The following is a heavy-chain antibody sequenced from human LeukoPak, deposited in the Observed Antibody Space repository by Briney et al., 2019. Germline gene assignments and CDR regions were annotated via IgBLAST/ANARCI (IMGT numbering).Heavy chain of an antibody. D-gene: IGHD2-15*01. V-gene: IGHV3-30*03. CDR3: AREYGYCSGGSCYSFDY. CDR2: ISYDGSPQ. Sequence: GRSLRLSCVASGFAFSSNGMHWVRQAPGKGLEWVAVISYDGSPQNYADSVKGRFTISRDNHKNTVYLQMNSLRTEDTAVYYCAREYGYCSGGSCYSFDYWGQGTLVTVSS. CDR1: GFAFSSNG. J-gene: IGHJ4*02.